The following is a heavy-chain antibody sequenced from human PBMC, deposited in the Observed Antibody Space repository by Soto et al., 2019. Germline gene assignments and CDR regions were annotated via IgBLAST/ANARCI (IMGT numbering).Heavy chain of an antibody. Sequence: GGSLRLSCAASGFTFSSYAMSWVRQAPGKGLEWVSAISGSGGSTYYADSVKGRFTISRDNSKNTLYLQMNSLRAEDTAVYYCAKGWIAVAGTFKGPYYYYYGMDVWGQGTTVTVSS. CDR3: AKGWIAVAGTFKGPYYYYYGMDV. CDR2: ISGSGGST. J-gene: IGHJ6*02. CDR1: GFTFSSYA. V-gene: IGHV3-23*01. D-gene: IGHD6-19*01.